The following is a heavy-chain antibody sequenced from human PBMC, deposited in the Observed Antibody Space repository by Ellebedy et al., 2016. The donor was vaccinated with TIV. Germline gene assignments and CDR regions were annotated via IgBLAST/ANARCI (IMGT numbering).Heavy chain of an antibody. Sequence: GGSLRLSXSASGFTFTNYAMSWVRQAPGKGLEWVSGASGSGKSTYYADSAKGRFTVSRDNSKNTVYLQMNSLTGEGTAIYYCSRPKTVVTAPFDYWGQGTLVTVSS. CDR3: SRPKTVVTAPFDY. D-gene: IGHD2-21*02. J-gene: IGHJ4*02. CDR1: GFTFTNYA. V-gene: IGHV3-23*01. CDR2: ASGSGKST.